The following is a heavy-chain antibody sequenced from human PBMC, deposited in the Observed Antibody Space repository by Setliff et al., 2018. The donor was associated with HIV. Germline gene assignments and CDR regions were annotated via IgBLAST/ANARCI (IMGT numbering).Heavy chain of an antibody. V-gene: IGHV7-4-1*02. CDR1: GYTFTRYA. J-gene: IGHJ3*02. D-gene: IGHD2-8*01. CDR3: ARKQSWSSGGEAFDI. Sequence: ASVKVSCKASGYTFTRYAMNWVRQAPGQGLEWMGRISTNTGNPTYAQGFTGRFVFSLDTSVSTAYLQISSLKAEDTAVYYCARKQSWSSGGEAFDIWGQGTMVTVSS. CDR2: ISTNTGNP.